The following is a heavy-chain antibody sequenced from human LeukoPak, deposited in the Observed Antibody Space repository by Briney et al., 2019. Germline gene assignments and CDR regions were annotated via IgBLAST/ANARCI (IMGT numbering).Heavy chain of an antibody. CDR2: MYYSGRT. CDR1: GDSITGSSYY. Sequence: PSDTLTLPCTVCGDSITGSSYYWRWIRQPPAKGLEWLGSMYYSGRTYYIRYLKIRLTISLDPSMNKFSIKLTAVTAADRALHYSARQYYDNTGYYYFAYWGQGTLLTVSS. J-gene: IGHJ4*02. CDR3: ARQYYDNTGYYYFAY. D-gene: IGHD3-22*01. V-gene: IGHV4-39*01.